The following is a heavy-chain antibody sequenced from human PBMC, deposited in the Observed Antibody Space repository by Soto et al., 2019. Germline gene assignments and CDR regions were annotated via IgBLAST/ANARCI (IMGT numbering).Heavy chain of an antibody. CDR1: GISITSSY. J-gene: IGHJ5*02. CDR2: ISDRGDI. Sequence: SETLSLTCTVSGISITSSYWNWFRQSPGKGLEWIGQISDRGDINYNPPLESRVAISTDTSKNQVSLTLTAVNAADTAVYFCARGRHWFGPWGQGTLVTV. V-gene: IGHV4-59*08. CDR3: ARGRHWFGP.